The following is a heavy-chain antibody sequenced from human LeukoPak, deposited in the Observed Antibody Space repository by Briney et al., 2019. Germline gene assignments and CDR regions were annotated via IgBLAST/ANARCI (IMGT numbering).Heavy chain of an antibody. V-gene: IGHV4-34*01. CDR3: ARDTGGASDYYYGMDV. CDR1: GGSFSGYY. D-gene: IGHD7-27*01. Sequence: KTSETLSLTCAVYGGSFSGYYWSWIRQPPGKGLEWIGEINHSGSTNYNPSLKSRVTISVDTSKNQFSLKLSSVTAADTAVYYCARDTGGASDYYYGMDVWGQGTTVTVSS. CDR2: INHSGST. J-gene: IGHJ6*02.